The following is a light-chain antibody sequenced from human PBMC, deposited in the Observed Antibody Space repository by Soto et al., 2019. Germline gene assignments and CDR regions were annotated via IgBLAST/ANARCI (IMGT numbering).Light chain of an antibody. CDR3: QQYHKWPPLT. CDR2: GAS. V-gene: IGKV3D-15*01. J-gene: IGKJ5*01. CDR1: QTVSSN. Sequence: EIMMTQSPATLSVSPGESATLSCRASQTVSSNLAWYQQKLGQAPRLLTYGASTRPTGIPARFSGSGSETEFTLTISSLQSEDFAVYYCQQYHKWPPLTFGQGTRLEIK.